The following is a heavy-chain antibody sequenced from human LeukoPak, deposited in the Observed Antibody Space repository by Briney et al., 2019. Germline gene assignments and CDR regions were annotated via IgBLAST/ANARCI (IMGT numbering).Heavy chain of an antibody. Sequence: GGSLRLSCAASGFPFNNYVIHWVRLPPGKGLEWVAFFRYDGNHDYYADSVEGRFTFSRDNSKNTLFLQMNSLRAEDTAVYYCASRPTGFDWGPFDYWGQGTLVTVSS. D-gene: IGHD5-12*01. V-gene: IGHV3-30*02. CDR3: ASRPTGFDWGPFDY. CDR1: GFPFNNYV. J-gene: IGHJ4*02. CDR2: FRYDGNHD.